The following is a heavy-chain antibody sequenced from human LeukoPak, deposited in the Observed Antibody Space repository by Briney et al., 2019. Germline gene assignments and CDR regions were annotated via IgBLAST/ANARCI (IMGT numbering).Heavy chain of an antibody. J-gene: IGHJ4*02. V-gene: IGHV4-39*07. CDR1: GGSISSSYYS. Sequence: PSETLSLTCTVSGGSISSSYYSWDWIRQPPGKGLEWIGNIYYSGSTYCNPSLKSRVTISVDTSKSQFSLKLSSVTAADTAVYYCARRAPYGDYGYWGQGTLVTVSS. D-gene: IGHD4-17*01. CDR3: ARRAPYGDYGY. CDR2: IYYSGST.